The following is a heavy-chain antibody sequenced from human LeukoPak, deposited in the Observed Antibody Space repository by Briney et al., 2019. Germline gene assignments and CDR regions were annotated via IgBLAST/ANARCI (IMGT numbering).Heavy chain of an antibody. V-gene: IGHV1-8*01. J-gene: IGHJ5*02. Sequence: ASVKVSCKASGYTFTSYDINWVRQATGQGLEWMGWMNPNSGNTGYAQKFQGRVTMTRNTSISTAYMELSSLRSEDTAVYYCATYYRQYYDSTGRWFDPWGQGTLVTVSS. CDR3: ATYYRQYYDSTGRWFDP. CDR1: GYTFTSYD. CDR2: MNPNSGNT. D-gene: IGHD3-22*01.